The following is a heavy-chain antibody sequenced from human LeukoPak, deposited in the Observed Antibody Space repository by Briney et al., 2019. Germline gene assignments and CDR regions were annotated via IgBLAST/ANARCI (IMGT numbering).Heavy chain of an antibody. J-gene: IGHJ5*02. CDR1: GGSISSDSYS. V-gene: IGHV4-61*03. CDR2: IYYTGST. D-gene: IGHD3-3*01. Sequence: SSETLSLTCTVSGGSISSDSYSWSWIRQPPGKGLEWIGYIYYTGSTNYNPSLKSRVTMLIDTSKNHFSLTLTSVTAADTAVYYCARHLGAAGVLRFDPWGQGTLVTVSS. CDR3: ARHLGAAGVLRFDP.